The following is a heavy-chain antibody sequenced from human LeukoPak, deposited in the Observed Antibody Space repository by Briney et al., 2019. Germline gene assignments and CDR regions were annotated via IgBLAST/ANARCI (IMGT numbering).Heavy chain of an antibody. D-gene: IGHD2-2*01. V-gene: IGHV3-9*01. CDR3: AKSGCSSTSCYCNC. CDR1: GFTFDDYA. J-gene: IGHJ4*02. CDR2: ISWNSGSI. Sequence: GGSLRLSCAASGFTFDDYAMHWVRQAPGKGLEWVSGISWNSGSIGYADSVKGRFTISRDNAKNSLYLQMNSLGAEDSALYYCAKSGCSSTSCYCNCWGQGALVTVSS.